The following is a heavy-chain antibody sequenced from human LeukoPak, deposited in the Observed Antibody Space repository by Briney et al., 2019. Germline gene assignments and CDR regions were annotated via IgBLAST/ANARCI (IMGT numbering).Heavy chain of an antibody. CDR2: MYHSGST. CDR1: GYSISSAYY. CDR3: ARRLSSSWYHGNYYFDY. D-gene: IGHD6-13*01. Sequence: SETLSLTCSVSGYSISSAYYWGWIRQPPGKGLEWIGTMYHSGSTNYNPSLKSRVTISVDTSKNQFSLKLSSVTAADTAVYYCARRLSSSWYHGNYYFDYWGQGTLVTVSS. J-gene: IGHJ4*02. V-gene: IGHV4-38-2*02.